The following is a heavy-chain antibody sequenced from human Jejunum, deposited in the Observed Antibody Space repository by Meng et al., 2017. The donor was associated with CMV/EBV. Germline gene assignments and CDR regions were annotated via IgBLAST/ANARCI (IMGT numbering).Heavy chain of an antibody. CDR2: IIPFLDVS. D-gene: IGHD2/OR15-2a*01. J-gene: IGHJ4*02. Sequence: KFSCEASGTSFRTYTITWVRQAPGQGLEWMGNIIPFLDVSKYAQKFQGRVTFTTDRSTNTIYMELSSLRSDDTAMYFCAREAHFSFDLWGQGTLVTVSS. V-gene: IGHV1-69*04. CDR3: AREAHFSFDL. CDR1: GTSFRTYT.